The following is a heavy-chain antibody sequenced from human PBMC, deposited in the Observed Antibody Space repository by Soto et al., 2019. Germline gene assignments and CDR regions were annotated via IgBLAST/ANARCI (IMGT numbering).Heavy chain of an antibody. D-gene: IGHD6-19*01. Sequence: QVQLVESGGGVVQPGRSLRLSCAASGFTFSSYGMHWVRQAPGKGLERVAVISYDGSNKYYADSVKGRFTISRDNSKNTLYLQMNSLRAEDTAVYYCATPQGGWYPPFDYWGQGTLVTVSS. CDR2: ISYDGSNK. J-gene: IGHJ4*02. CDR1: GFTFSSYG. V-gene: IGHV3-30*03. CDR3: ATPQGGWYPPFDY.